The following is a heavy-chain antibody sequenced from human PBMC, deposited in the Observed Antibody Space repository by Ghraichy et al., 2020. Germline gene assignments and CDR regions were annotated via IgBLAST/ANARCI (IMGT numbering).Heavy chain of an antibody. CDR2: IGLAGDT. CDR3: ARDKYGMDV. CDR1: GFTLSEYD. J-gene: IGHJ6*02. V-gene: IGHV3-13*01. Sequence: GGSLRLSCAASGFTLSEYDLHWFRQRTGKGLEWVSAIGLAGDTYYAASVKGRFTISREHAKNSLYLQLHSLRVGDTAVYYCARDKYGMDVWGRGTTVTVS.